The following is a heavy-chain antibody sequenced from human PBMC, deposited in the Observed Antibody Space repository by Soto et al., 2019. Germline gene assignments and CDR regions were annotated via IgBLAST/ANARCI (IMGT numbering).Heavy chain of an antibody. J-gene: IGHJ6*02. CDR2: ISGSGGST. CDR1: GFTFSSYA. V-gene: IGHV3-23*01. Sequence: GGSLRLSCAASGFTFSSYAMSWVRQAPGKGLEWVSAISGSGGSTYYADSVKGRFTISRDNSKNTLYLQMDSLRAEDTAVYYCAKDASDYYYYGMDVWGQGTTVTVSS. CDR3: AKDASDYYYYGMDV.